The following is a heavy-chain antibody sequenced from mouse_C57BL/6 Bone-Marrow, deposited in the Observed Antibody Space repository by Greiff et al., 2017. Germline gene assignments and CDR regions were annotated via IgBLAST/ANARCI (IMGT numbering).Heavy chain of an antibody. CDR3: ARPQLGRGYFDY. Sequence: EVKLVESGGGLVQPGGSLTLTCAVSGFTISDDYMYWVRQTPEKRLEWVAYCSNGGGSTYYPDTVKGRFTISGDNAKNPLYLQMSRLKSENTAMYYCARPQLGRGYFDYWGQGTTLTVSS. J-gene: IGHJ2*01. CDR2: CSNGGGST. V-gene: IGHV5-12*01. D-gene: IGHD4-1*02. CDR1: GFTISDDY.